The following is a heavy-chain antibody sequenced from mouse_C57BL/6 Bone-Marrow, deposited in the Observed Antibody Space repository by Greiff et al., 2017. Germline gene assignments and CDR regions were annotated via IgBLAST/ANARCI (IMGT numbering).Heavy chain of an antibody. D-gene: IGHD2-3*01. CDR1: GFTFTDYY. J-gene: IGHJ3*01. CDR2: IRNKANGYTT. CDR3: ARYDGSPFAY. V-gene: IGHV7-3*01. Sequence: EVKVIESGGGLVQPGGSLSLSCAASGFTFTDYYMSWVRQPPGKALEWLGFIRNKANGYTTEYSASVKGRFTISRDNYQSILYLQLNALRAEDSATYYCARYDGSPFAYWGQGTLVTVSA.